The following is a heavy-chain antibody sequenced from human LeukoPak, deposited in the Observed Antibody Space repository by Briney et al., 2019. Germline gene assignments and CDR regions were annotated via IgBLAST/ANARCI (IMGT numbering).Heavy chain of an antibody. Sequence: GGSLRLSCAASGFTFSSYGMHWVRQAPGKGLEWVAVISYDGSNKYYADSVKGRFTISRDNSKNTLYLQMNSLRAEDTAVYYCAKYYGDYDWDYFDYWGQGTLVTVSS. CDR2: ISYDGSNK. D-gene: IGHD4-17*01. J-gene: IGHJ4*02. CDR1: GFTFSSYG. V-gene: IGHV3-30*18. CDR3: AKYYGDYDWDYFDY.